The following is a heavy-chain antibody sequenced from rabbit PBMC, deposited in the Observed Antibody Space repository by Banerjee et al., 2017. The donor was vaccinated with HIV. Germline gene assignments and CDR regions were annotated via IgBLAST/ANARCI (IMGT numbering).Heavy chain of an antibody. Sequence: QEQLVESGGGLVQPEGSLTLTCTASGFSFSSSYYMCWVRQAPGKGLEWIGCIYTGSDSTWYASWAKGRFTISKTSSTTVTLQMTSLTAADTATYFCARANDGYANYVNVIGQLKLRGPGTLVTVS. V-gene: IGHV1S45*01. CDR2: IYTGSDST. CDR3: ARANDGYANYVNVIGQLKL. J-gene: IGHJ6*01. D-gene: IGHD6-1*01. CDR1: GFSFSSSYY.